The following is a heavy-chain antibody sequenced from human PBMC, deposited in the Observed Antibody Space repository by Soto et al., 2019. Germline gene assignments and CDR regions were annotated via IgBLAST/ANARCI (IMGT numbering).Heavy chain of an antibody. J-gene: IGHJ6*02. V-gene: IGHV3-23*01. CDR3: AKAQAAAGIPLSDYYYGMDV. CDR2: ISGSGGST. D-gene: IGHD6-13*01. CDR1: GFTFSSYA. Sequence: GGSLRLSCAASGFTFSSYAMSWVRQAPGKGLEWVSAISGSGGSTYYADSVKGRFTISRDNSKNTLYLQMNSLRAEDTAVYYCAKAQAAAGIPLSDYYYGMDVWRQGTTVTVSS.